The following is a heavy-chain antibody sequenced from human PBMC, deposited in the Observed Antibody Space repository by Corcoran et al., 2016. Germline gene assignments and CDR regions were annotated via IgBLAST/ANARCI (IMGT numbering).Heavy chain of an antibody. CDR1: GFSIGDYA. J-gene: IGHJ3*02. V-gene: IGHV3-49*03. Sequence: EVQLVESGGGLVQPGRSLRLSCTASGFSIGDYAMGWFRQAPGKGLEWVGFMRSEAYGGTTENAASVEGRFTISRDDSKNIAHLQMNILKTEDTALFYCTRALRIVGATSPHAFDIWGQGTKVTVSS. CDR2: MRSEAYGGTT. CDR3: TRALRIVGATSPHAFDI. D-gene: IGHD1-26*01.